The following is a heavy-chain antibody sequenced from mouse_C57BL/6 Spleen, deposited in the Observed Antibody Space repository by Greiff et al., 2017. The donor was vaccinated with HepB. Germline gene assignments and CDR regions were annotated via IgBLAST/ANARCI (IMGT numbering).Heavy chain of an antibody. V-gene: IGHV1-15*01. CDR3: TSYYYGSSFAY. CDR2: IDPENCGT. CDR1: GYTFTDYE. D-gene: IGHD1-1*01. Sequence: QVQLKQSGAELVRPGASVTLSCKASGYTFTDYEMHWVKQTPVHGLEWIGAIDPENCGTAYNQKFKGKAILTADKSSSTAYMELRSLTSEDSAVYYCTSYYYGSSFAYWGQGTLVTVSA. J-gene: IGHJ3*01.